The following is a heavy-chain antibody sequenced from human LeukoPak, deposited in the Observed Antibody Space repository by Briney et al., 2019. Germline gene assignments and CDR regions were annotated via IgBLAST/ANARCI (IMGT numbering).Heavy chain of an antibody. J-gene: IGHJ4*02. CDR2: ISPYNSNT. D-gene: IGHD3-22*01. CDR1: GYIFTDYG. Sequence: GASVKVSCKASGYIFTDYGISWVRQAPGQGLEWMGWISPYNSNTNYGQKFQGRVTMTTDTSTTTVYMELRTLTSDDAAVYFCAREMSYYDSSGYYYYFDHWGQGTLVTVSS. V-gene: IGHV1-18*01. CDR3: AREMSYYDSSGYYYYFDH.